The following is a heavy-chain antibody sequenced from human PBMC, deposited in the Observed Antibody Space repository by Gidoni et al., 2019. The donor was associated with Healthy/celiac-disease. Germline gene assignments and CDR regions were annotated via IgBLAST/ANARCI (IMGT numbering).Heavy chain of an antibody. J-gene: IGHJ6*03. V-gene: IGHV3-7*01. Sequence: EVQLVESGGGLVQPGGSPRLSCAASGFTFRSYWMSRVRQAPGKGLEWVANIKQDGSEKYYVDSVKCRFTISRDNAKNSLYLQMNSLRAEDTAVYYCARDYYCSSTSCYRIDYYYYYMDVWGKGTTVTVSS. CDR3: ARDYYCSSTSCYRIDYYYYYMDV. CDR2: IKQDGSEK. D-gene: IGHD2-2*01. CDR1: GFTFRSYW.